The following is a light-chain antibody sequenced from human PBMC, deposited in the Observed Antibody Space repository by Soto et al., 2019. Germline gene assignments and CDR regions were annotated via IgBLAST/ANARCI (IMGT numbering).Light chain of an antibody. CDR1: HDVSRN. V-gene: IGKV1-33*01. J-gene: IGKJ4*01. CDR3: QQDNSMLS. Sequence: DIQMTQSPSSLSASVGDRVTIACQSSHDVSRNLNWFQQKPGEAPKLLIYDASNLERGVPSRFRGSGSGTDFTLTISSLQPEDVATYYFQQDNSMLSFGGGTEVEIK. CDR2: DAS.